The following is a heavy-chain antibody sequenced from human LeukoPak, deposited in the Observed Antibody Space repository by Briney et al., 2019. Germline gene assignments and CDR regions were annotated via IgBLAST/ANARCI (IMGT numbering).Heavy chain of an antibody. J-gene: IGHJ4*02. CDR3: AREWTYSSGWSASGY. CDR2: ISYDGSNK. D-gene: IGHD6-19*01. Sequence: GGSLRLSCAASEFTFSDYAMHLVRQAPGKGLEWVALISYDGSNKYYADSVKGRFTISRDNSKNTLYLQMNSLRAEDTAPYYCAREWTYSSGWSASGYWGQGTLVTVSS. CDR1: EFTFSDYA. V-gene: IGHV3-30-3*01.